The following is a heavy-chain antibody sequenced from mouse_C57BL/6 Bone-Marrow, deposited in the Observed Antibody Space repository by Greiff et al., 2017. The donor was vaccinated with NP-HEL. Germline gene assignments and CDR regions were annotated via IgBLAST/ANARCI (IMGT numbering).Heavy chain of an antibody. CDR1: GYTFTDYY. CDR2: IYPGSGNT. D-gene: IGHD4-1*01. J-gene: IGHJ1*03. Sequence: QVQLKESGAELVRPGASVKLSCKASGYTFTDYYINWVKQRPGQGLAWIARIYPGSGNTYYNEKFKGKATLTADKSSSTAYMQLSSLTSEDSAVYFCASWDVGYFDVWGTGTTVTVSS. V-gene: IGHV1-76*01. CDR3: ASWDVGYFDV.